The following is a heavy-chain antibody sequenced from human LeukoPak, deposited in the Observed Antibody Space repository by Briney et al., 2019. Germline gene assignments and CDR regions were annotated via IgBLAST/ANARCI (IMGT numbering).Heavy chain of an antibody. CDR2: INPSGGSI. V-gene: IGHV1-46*01. J-gene: IGHJ4*02. CDR1: GYTFTNYY. Sequence: GASVKVSCKASGYTFTNYYIHWVRQAPGQGLEWMGIINPSGGSINYAQKFQGRVTVTRDTSTSTVYMELSSLRSEDTAVYYCATEDGPFDYWGQGTLGTVSS. CDR3: ATEDGPFDY.